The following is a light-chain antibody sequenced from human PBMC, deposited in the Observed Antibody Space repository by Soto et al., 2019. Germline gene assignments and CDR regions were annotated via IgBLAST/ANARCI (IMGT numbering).Light chain of an antibody. J-gene: IGLJ2*01. CDR1: SSNIGAGYD. Sequence: QSVLTQPPSVSGAPGQRVTISCTGSSSNIGAGYDVHWYRQLPGTAPKLLIFGNSNRPSGVPDRFSGSKSGTSASLAITGLQAEDEADYCCQSYDIILSGWGVFGGGTKLTVL. CDR2: GNS. CDR3: QSYDIILSGWGV. V-gene: IGLV1-40*01.